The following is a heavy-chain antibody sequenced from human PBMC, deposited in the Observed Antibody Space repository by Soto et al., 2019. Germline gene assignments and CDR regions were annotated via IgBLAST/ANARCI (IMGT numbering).Heavy chain of an antibody. J-gene: IGHJ5*02. Sequence: PGGSLRLSCAASGFTFSASAMHWVRQASGKGLEWVGHVRGKPNSYATVYAASVKGRFTISRDDSKNTAYLQMNSLKTEDTAMYYCARASLGYCSSTSCRSNWFDPWGQGTLVTVSS. V-gene: IGHV3-73*01. CDR2: VRGKPNSYAT. CDR1: GFTFSASA. CDR3: ARASLGYCSSTSCRSNWFDP. D-gene: IGHD2-2*01.